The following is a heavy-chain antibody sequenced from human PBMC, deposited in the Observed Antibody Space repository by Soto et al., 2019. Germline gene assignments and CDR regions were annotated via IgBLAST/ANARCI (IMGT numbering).Heavy chain of an antibody. V-gene: IGHV3-7*03. CDR3: VAMQRWDPTEDS. D-gene: IGHD1-26*01. J-gene: IGHJ4*02. Sequence: EVQLVESGGGLVQPGGSLRLSCAASGFTLSNFWMSWVRQAPGKGLEWVASIKEDGSEKTYVDSVKGRFTISRDNAQNSLYLQMNRLRVDDAAVYFCVAMQRWDPTEDSWGQGTRVTVSS. CDR1: GFTLSNFW. CDR2: IKEDGSEK.